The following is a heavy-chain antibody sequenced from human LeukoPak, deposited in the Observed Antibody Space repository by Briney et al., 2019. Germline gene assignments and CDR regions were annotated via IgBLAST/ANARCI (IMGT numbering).Heavy chain of an antibody. J-gene: IGHJ6*03. Sequence: SETLSLTCTVSGGSISSYYWSWIRQPAGEGREWSGRIYTSGSTNYNPSLKSRVTMSVDTSKNQFSLKLSSVTAADTAVYYCARAVGSGSFQTYYYYMDVWGKGTTVTISS. CDR2: IYTSGST. CDR3: ARAVGSGSFQTYYYYMDV. CDR1: GGSISSYY. V-gene: IGHV4-4*07. D-gene: IGHD3-10*01.